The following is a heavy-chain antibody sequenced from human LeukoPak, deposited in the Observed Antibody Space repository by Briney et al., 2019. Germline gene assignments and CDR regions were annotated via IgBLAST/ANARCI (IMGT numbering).Heavy chain of an antibody. Sequence: ASVKVSCKASGYTFTSYYMHWVRQAPGQGLEWMGIINPSGGSTGYAQKFQGRVTMTRDTSTSTVYMELSSLRSEDTAVYYCARETMVRGVITKAFDYWGQGTLVTVSS. CDR1: GYTFTSYY. CDR3: ARETMVRGVITKAFDY. CDR2: INPSGGST. J-gene: IGHJ4*02. V-gene: IGHV1-46*01. D-gene: IGHD3-10*01.